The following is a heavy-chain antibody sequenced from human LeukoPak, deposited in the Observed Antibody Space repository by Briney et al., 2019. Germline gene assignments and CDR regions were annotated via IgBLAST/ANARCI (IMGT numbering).Heavy chain of an antibody. V-gene: IGHV3-23*01. J-gene: IGHJ4*02. CDR3: AKAWWLANY. CDR2: ISGSGGST. D-gene: IGHD6-19*01. Sequence: PGGSLRLSCAASGFTFSSYAMSWVRQAPGKGLAWVSAISGSGGSTYYADSVKGRFTISRDNSKTALYLQMNSLRANDTAVYYCAKAWWLANYWGQGTLVTVSS. CDR1: GFTFSSYA.